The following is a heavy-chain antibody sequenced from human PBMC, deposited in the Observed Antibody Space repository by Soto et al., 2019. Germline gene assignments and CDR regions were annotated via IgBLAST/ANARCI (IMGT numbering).Heavy chain of an antibody. D-gene: IGHD3-9*01. CDR1: GSSISSSNW. Sequence: SETLSLTCAVSGSSISSSNWWGWIRQPPGKGLEWIGYIYYSGSTYYNPSLKSRVTMSVDTSKNQFSLKLSSVTAVDTAVYYCARAYYDILTARSSYFDYWGQGTLVTVSS. V-gene: IGHV4-28*01. J-gene: IGHJ4*02. CDR2: IYYSGST. CDR3: ARAYYDILTARSSYFDY.